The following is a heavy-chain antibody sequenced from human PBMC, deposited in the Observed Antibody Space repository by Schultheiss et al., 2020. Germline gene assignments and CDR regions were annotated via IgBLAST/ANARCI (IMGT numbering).Heavy chain of an antibody. V-gene: IGHV3-74*01. D-gene: IGHD3-10*01. CDR2: INSDGSST. CDR3: ARAQYGSGSFYFDY. Sequence: GGSLRLSCAASGFTFSSYWMHWVRQAPGKGLVWVSRINSDGSSTTYADSVKGRFTISRDNAKNTLYLQVNSLRAEDTAVYYCARAQYGSGSFYFDYWGQGTLVTVSS. J-gene: IGHJ4*02. CDR1: GFTFSSYW.